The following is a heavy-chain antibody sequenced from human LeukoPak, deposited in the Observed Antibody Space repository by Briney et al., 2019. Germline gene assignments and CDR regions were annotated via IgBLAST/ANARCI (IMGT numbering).Heavy chain of an antibody. CDR3: ARGRNDLLSN. D-gene: IGHD1-1*01. Sequence: GGSLRLSCAAPGFTVSSNYMSWVRQAPGKGLEWVSVIYSGGRTDYADSVKGRFTISRDNSKNTLYLEMNSLRTEDTAVYYCARGRNDLLSNWGQGTLVTVSS. CDR2: IYSGGRT. CDR1: GFTVSSNY. V-gene: IGHV3-66*02. J-gene: IGHJ4*02.